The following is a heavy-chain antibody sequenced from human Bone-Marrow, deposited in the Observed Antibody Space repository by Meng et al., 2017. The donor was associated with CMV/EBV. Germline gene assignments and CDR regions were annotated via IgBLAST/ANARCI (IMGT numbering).Heavy chain of an antibody. J-gene: IGHJ4*02. CDR3: AKYRFGMSTGEEPE. Sequence: GESLKIYCAVSGFTFRSYGMHWFRQTPGKGLEWVAFIRYDGSNRNYGDSVKGRFTISRDNSKNTLYLQKNSLRDEDTGIYYCAKYRFGMSTGEEPEWGQGTQVTAPQ. CDR2: IRYDGSNR. CDR1: GFTFRSYG. V-gene: IGHV3-30*02. D-gene: IGHD2-8*02.